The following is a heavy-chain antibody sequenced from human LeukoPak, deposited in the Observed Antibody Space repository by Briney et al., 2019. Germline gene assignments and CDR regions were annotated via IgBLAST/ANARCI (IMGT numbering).Heavy chain of an antibody. CDR3: ARRGYYDSSGYYLNWFDP. CDR1: GGSISGYY. Sequence: PSETLSLTCTVSGGSISGYYWSWIRQPPGKGLEWIGYIYYSGSTNYNPSLKSRATISVDTSKNQFSLKLSSVTAADTAVYYCARRGYYDSSGYYLNWFDPWGQGTLVTVSS. V-gene: IGHV4-59*08. CDR2: IYYSGST. D-gene: IGHD3-22*01. J-gene: IGHJ5*02.